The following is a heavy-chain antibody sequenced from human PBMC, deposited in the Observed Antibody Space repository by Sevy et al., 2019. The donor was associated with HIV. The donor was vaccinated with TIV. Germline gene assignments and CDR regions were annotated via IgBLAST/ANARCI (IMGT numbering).Heavy chain of an antibody. J-gene: IGHJ6*02. CDR2: INSDGSST. CDR3: ARDHSSGGYGLDYYYYYGMDV. Sequence: GGSLRLSCAASGFTFSSYWMHWVRQAPGKGLVWVSRINSDGSSTSYADSVKGRFTISRDNAKNTLYLQMNSLRAEDTAVYYCARDHSSGGYGLDYYYYYGMDVWGQGTTVTASS. D-gene: IGHD6-19*01. V-gene: IGHV3-74*01. CDR1: GFTFSSYW.